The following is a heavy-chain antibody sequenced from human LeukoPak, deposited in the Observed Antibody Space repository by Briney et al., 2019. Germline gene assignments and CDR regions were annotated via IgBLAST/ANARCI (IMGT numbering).Heavy chain of an antibody. J-gene: IGHJ5*02. CDR3: ARHYGSDYGSGSCLINWFDP. CDR2: IYYSGST. Sequence: PSETLSLTCTVSGGSISSSSYYWGWIRQPPGKGLEWIGSIYYSGSTYYNPSLKSRVTISVDTSKNQFSLKLSSVTAADTAVYYCARHYGSDYGSGSCLINWFDPWGQGTLVTVSS. V-gene: IGHV4-39*01. D-gene: IGHD3-10*01. CDR1: GGSISSSSYY.